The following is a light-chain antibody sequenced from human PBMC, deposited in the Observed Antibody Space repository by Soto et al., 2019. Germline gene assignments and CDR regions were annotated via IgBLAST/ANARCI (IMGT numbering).Light chain of an antibody. J-gene: IGKJ4*01. V-gene: IGKV3-20*01. CDR2: DAS. CDR3: QQFSSYPLT. Sequence: EFVLTQSPGTLSLCPGERATVSCRASQTVRNNYLAWYQQKPGQAPRLLIYDASSRATGIPDRFSGGGSGTDFTLTISRLEPEDFAVYYCQQFSSYPLTFGGGTKVDIK. CDR1: QTVRNNY.